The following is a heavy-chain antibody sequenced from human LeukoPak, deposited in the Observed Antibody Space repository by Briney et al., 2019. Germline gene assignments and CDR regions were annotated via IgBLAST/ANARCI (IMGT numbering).Heavy chain of an antibody. CDR1: GGSFSDYY. CDR2: INHSGSTT. Sequence: SETLSLTCAVYGGSFSDYYWSWIRQPPGKGLEWIGEINHSGSTTNYNPSLKSRVTISVDTSKNQLSLKLTSVTAADTAVYYCASKRLLTTWFDPWGQGGLVTVSS. D-gene: IGHD2-21*02. J-gene: IGHJ5*02. V-gene: IGHV4-34*01. CDR3: ASKRLLTTWFDP.